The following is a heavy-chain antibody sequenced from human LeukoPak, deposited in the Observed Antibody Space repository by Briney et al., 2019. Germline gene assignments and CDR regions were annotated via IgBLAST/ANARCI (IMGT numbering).Heavy chain of an antibody. J-gene: IGHJ6*02. D-gene: IGHD4-23*01. CDR3: ARQATVVTGYYYGMDV. CDR2: IYYSGST. CDR1: GGSISSYY. Sequence: KPSETLSLTCTVSGGSISSYYWSWIRQPPGKGLEWIGYIYYSGSTNYNPSLKSRVTISVDTSKNQFSLKLSSVTAADTAVYYCARQATVVTGYYYGMDVWGQGTTVTVSS. V-gene: IGHV4-59*08.